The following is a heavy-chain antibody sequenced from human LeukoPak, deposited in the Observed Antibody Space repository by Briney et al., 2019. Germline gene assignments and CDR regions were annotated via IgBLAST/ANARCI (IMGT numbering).Heavy chain of an antibody. D-gene: IGHD6-13*01. Sequence: ASVKVSCKASGYTFTSYDINWVRQATGQGLEWMGWMNPNSGNTGYAQKFQGRVTMTRNTSISTAYMELSSLRSEDTAVYYCARGGTPRRIAAAGRRRPYYFDYWGQGTLVTVSS. CDR1: GYTFTSYD. CDR2: MNPNSGNT. V-gene: IGHV1-8*01. CDR3: ARGGTPRRIAAAGRRRPYYFDY. J-gene: IGHJ4*02.